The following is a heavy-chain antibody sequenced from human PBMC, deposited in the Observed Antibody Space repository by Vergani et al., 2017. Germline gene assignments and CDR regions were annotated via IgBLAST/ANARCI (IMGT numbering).Heavy chain of an antibody. D-gene: IGHD3-10*01. J-gene: IGHJ5*02. CDR2: INHSGST. V-gene: IGHV4-34*01. CDR3: ARGGRMVRGVINWFDP. Sequence: QVQLQQWGAGLLKPSETLSLTCAVYGGSFSGYYWSWIRQPPAKGLEWIGEINHSGSTNYNPSLKSRVTISVDTSTNPFSLKLSAVTAAATAVYYCARGGRMVRGVINWFDPWCQGTLVTVSS. CDR1: GGSFSGYY.